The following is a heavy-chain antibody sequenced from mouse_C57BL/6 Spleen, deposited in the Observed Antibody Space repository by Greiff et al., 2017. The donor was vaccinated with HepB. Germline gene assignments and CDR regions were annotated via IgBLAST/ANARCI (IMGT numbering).Heavy chain of an antibody. Sequence: EVKLEESGGGLVQPGGSMKLSCVASGFTFSNYWMNWVRQSPEKGLEWVAQIRLKSDNYETHYAESVKGRFTISRDDSKSSVYLQMNNLRAEATGIYYCLRYLFDYWGQGTTRTVSS. D-gene: IGHD1-1*01. V-gene: IGHV6-3*01. CDR3: LRYLFDY. CDR2: IRLKSDNYET. J-gene: IGHJ2*01. CDR1: GFTFSNYW.